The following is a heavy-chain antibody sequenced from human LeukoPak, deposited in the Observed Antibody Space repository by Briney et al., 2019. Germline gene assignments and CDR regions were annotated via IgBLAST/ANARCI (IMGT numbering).Heavy chain of an antibody. CDR1: GFTFDRFT. D-gene: IGHD2-21*02. J-gene: IGHJ4*02. CDR2: INRRGHT. CDR3: AKEVDCPSDCLFFHS. V-gene: IGHV3-43*01. Sequence: GILRLSCAASGFTFDRFTIHWVRQTPGKGLEWVSLINRRGHTFYADSVKGRFTISRDNSRNSVFLQMNSLRPEDTALYHCAKEVDCPSDCLFFHSWGQGTLVTVSS.